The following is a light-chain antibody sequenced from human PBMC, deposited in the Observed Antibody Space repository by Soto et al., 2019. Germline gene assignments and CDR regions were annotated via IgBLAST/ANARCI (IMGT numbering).Light chain of an antibody. J-gene: IGKJ1*01. CDR2: WAS. Sequence: DIVMTQSPDSLAVSLGERATINCKSSQSVFYSSNSKNYLAWHQQKPGQPPKLLIYWASTRESGVPDRFSASGSGTDFTLTISSLQAEDVAVYYCQQYYTTPWTFGTGTKVEV. CDR3: QQYYTTPWT. CDR1: QSVFYSSNSKNY. V-gene: IGKV4-1*01.